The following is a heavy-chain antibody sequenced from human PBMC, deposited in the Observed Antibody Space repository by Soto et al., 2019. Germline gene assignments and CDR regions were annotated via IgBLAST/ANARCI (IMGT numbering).Heavy chain of an antibody. D-gene: IGHD3-16*01. CDR1: GGSISSGGYY. CDR3: ARALGEDYIWGSYLQAHETYYFDY. CDR2: IYYSGST. J-gene: IGHJ4*02. Sequence: SETLSLTCTVSGGSISSGGYYWSWIRQHPGKGLEWIGYIYYSGSTYYNPSLKSRVTISVDTSKNQFSLKLSSVTAADTAVYYCARALGEDYIWGSYLQAHETYYFDYWGQGTLVTVSS. V-gene: IGHV4-31*03.